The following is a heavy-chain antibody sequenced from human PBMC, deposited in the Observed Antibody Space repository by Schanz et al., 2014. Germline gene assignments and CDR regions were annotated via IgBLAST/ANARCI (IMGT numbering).Heavy chain of an antibody. Sequence: EVQLLESGGGLVQPGGSLRLSCAASGFTFSAYAMTWVRQIPGKGLEWVSRINGDESRTAYADSVKGRFTISRDNAKNTLSLQMNSLRAEDTAVYFCANSDAFDIWGQGTLVTVSS. CDR3: ANSDAFDI. CDR2: INGDESRT. V-gene: IGHV3-74*02. CDR1: GFTFSAYA. J-gene: IGHJ3*02.